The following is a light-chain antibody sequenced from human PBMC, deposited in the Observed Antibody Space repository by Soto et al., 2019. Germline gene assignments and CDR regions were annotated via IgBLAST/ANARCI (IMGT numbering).Light chain of an antibody. CDR1: QSASSSY. V-gene: IGKV3-20*01. J-gene: IGKJ1*01. CDR3: QHYARSVGT. CDR2: GAS. Sequence: EIVLTQSPGTLSLSPGERATVSCRASQSASSSYFAWYQQKPGQAPRLLISGASNRATGIPDRFSGSGSESDLTLPISRMEPEDFSVYYCQHYARSVGTFGQVTRVEI.